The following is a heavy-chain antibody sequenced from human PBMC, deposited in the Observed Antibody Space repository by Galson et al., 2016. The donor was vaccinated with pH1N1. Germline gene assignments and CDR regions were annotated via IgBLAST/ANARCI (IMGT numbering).Heavy chain of an antibody. Sequence: SLRLSCAASGFTFDDYSMHWVRHAPGKGLEWVSGISWNSGSIDYADSVKGRFTISRDNAKNSLYLQMNSLRAEDTALYYCAKVTEYRYGYVGYRGQGTLVTGSS. CDR2: ISWNSGSI. D-gene: IGHD5-18*01. CDR3: AKVTEYRYGYVGY. J-gene: IGHJ4*02. V-gene: IGHV3-9*01. CDR1: GFTFDDYS.